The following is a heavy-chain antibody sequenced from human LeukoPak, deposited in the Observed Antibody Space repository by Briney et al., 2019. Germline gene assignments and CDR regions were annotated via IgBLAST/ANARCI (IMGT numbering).Heavy chain of an antibody. CDR1: GGSISSSSYY. D-gene: IGHD3-22*01. Sequence: SETLSLTCTVSGGSISSSSYYWGWIRQPPGKGLEWIGSIYYSGSTYYNPSLKSRVTISVDTSKNQFSLKLSSVTAADTAVYYCASWYYYDSSGYPNGNHYWGQGTLVTVSS. CDR3: ASWYYYDSSGYPNGNHY. J-gene: IGHJ4*02. V-gene: IGHV4-39*07. CDR2: IYYSGST.